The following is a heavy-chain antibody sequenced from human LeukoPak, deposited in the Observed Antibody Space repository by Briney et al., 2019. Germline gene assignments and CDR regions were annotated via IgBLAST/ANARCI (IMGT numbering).Heavy chain of an antibody. D-gene: IGHD3-10*01. V-gene: IGHV3-48*03. CDR1: GFTLSIFE. Sequence: GGSLRLSFPASGFTLSIFEMNGVRQAPGKGRQWVSYITSSGGTTYYADSVKGRFTISRDNARNSLFLQMGSLRAEDTAVYYRARDQRWFGELDFWGQGTLVTVSS. CDR3: ARDQRWFGELDF. CDR2: ITSSGGTT. J-gene: IGHJ4*02.